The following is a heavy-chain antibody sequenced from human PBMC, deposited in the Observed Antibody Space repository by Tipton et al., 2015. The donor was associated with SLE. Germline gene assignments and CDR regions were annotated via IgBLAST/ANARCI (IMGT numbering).Heavy chain of an antibody. Sequence: QSGAEVKKPGASVKVSCKASGYTFTSYDINWVRQATGQGLEWMGWMNPNSGNTGYAQKFQGRVTMTRNTSLSTAYMELSSLRSEDTAVYYCARANPHIVVAPAAIKHYYYYMDVWGKGTTVTVSS. V-gene: IGHV1-8*01. CDR2: MNPNSGNT. CDR3: ARANPHIVVAPAAIKHYYYYMDV. J-gene: IGHJ6*03. D-gene: IGHD2-2*02. CDR1: GYTFTSYD.